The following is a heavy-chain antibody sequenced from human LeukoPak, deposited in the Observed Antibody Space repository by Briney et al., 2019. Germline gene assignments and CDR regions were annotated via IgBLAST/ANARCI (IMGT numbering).Heavy chain of an antibody. D-gene: IGHD2-21*02. J-gene: IGHJ3*02. CDR2: ISSSSTFI. Sequence: GGSLRLSCAASGFPFSSYSMNWVRQAPGKGLEWVSYISSSSTFIFYADSVKGRFTISRDNAKNSLYLQVNSLRAEDTAVYYCVGAYCGGDCYSGVAFDIWGQGTMVTVSS. CDR1: GFPFSSYS. V-gene: IGHV3-21*01. CDR3: VGAYCGGDCYSGVAFDI.